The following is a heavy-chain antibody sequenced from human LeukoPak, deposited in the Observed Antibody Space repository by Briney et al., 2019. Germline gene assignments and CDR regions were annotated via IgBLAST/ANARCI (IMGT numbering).Heavy chain of an antibody. Sequence: ASVKVSCKASGYTFTGYYMHWVRQAPGQGLEWMGWMNPNSGNTGYAQKFQGRVTMTRNTSISTAYMELSSLRSEDTAVYYCAMGIAAAGTFDYWGQGTLVTVSS. D-gene: IGHD6-13*01. J-gene: IGHJ4*02. CDR3: AMGIAAAGTFDY. CDR1: GYTFTGYY. CDR2: MNPNSGNT. V-gene: IGHV1-8*02.